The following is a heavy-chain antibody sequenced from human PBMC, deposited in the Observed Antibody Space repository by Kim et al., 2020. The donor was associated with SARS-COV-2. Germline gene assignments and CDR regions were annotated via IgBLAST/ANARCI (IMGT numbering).Heavy chain of an antibody. CDR3: AGEGSQKQGSPSSPNGY. CDR2: IDYSGSV. J-gene: IGHJ4*02. V-gene: IGHV4-31*03. CDR1: GGSVSRRGFY. D-gene: IGHD6-6*01. Sequence: SETLSLTCTISGGSVSRRGFYWSWIRQFPRKGLEYIGYIDYSGSVFYNPSLKNRVVISAGASKRQFSLNLTSVTDADTAVYYCAGEGSQKQGSPSSPNGYWGQGALVTVSS.